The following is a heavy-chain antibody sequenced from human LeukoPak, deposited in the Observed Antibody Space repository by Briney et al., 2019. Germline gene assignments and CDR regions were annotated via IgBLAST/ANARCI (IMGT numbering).Heavy chain of an antibody. CDR2: IYPGDSDT. J-gene: IGHJ4*02. CDR1: GYSFTNYW. Sequence: GESLKISCKGSGYSFTNYWIAWVRQMPGKGQEWMGIIYPGDSDTRYSPSFQGQVTISADKSISTAYLQWRSLKASDIAMYYCARAQYGYGDYWGQGTLVTVSS. V-gene: IGHV5-51*01. CDR3: ARAQYGYGDY. D-gene: IGHD5-18*01.